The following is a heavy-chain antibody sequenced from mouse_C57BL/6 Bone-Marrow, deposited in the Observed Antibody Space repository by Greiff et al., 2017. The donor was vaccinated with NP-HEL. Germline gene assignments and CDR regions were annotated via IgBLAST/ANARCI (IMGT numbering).Heavy chain of an antibody. J-gene: IGHJ4*01. CDR3: TRIRYYYYAMDY. V-gene: IGHV6-6*01. CDR2: IRNKANNHAT. CDR1: GFTFSDVW. D-gene: IGHD2-12*01. Sequence: EVHLVESGGGLVQPGGSLKLSCAASGFTFSDVWMDWVRQSPEKGLEWVAEIRNKANNHATYYAESVKGRFTISRDDSKSSVYLQMNSVRAEDTGIYYCTRIRYYYYAMDYWGQGTSVTVSS.